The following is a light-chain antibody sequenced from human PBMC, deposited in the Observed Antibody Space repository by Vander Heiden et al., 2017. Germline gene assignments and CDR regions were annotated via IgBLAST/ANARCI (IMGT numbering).Light chain of an antibody. CDR3: QAWDSSTVV. V-gene: IGLV3-1*01. J-gene: IGLJ2*01. CDR1: RLGDKY. Sequence: SYELTQPPSVSVSPGQTASITCSGDRLGDKYACWYQQKPGQSPVLVIYQESKRPSGIPERFSGSNSRNTATLTISGTQAMDEADYYCQAWDSSTVVFGGGTKLTVL. CDR2: QES.